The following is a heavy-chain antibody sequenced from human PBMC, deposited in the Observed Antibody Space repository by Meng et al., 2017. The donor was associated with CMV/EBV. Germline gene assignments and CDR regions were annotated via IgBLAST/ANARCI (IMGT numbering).Heavy chain of an antibody. CDR1: GYTVTSYG. V-gene: IGHV1-18*01. CDR2: IGAYNGNT. D-gene: IGHD3-22*01. CDR3: ARGGRYYYDSSGYCDY. Sequence: QVQLVRSRAEVKKPGASVKVSCRASGYTVTSYGISWVRQAPGQVLEWMGWIGAYNGNTNYAQKLQGRVTMTTDTSTSTAYMELRSLRSDDTAVYYCARGGRYYYDSSGYCDYWGQGTLVTVSS. J-gene: IGHJ4*02.